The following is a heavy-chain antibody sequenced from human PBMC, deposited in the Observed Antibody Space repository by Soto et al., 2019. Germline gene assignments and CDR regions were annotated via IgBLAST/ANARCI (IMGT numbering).Heavy chain of an antibody. Sequence: QVQLVESGGGVVQPGRSLRLSCAASGFTFSSYGMHWVRQAPGKGLEWVAVISYDGSNKYYADSVKGRFTISRDNSKNTLYLQMNRLRAEDTAVYYCATSSESIAAAGTGSGAFDIWGQGTMVTVSS. CDR2: ISYDGSNK. CDR1: GFTFSSYG. V-gene: IGHV3-30*03. J-gene: IGHJ3*02. CDR3: ATSSESIAAAGTGSGAFDI. D-gene: IGHD6-13*01.